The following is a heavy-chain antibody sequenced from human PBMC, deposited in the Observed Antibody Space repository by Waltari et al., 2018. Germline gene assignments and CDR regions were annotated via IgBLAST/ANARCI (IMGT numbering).Heavy chain of an antibody. CDR1: GFTVRTNF. D-gene: IGHD6-19*01. J-gene: IGHJ4*02. CDR3: AKQSPSYTRGWYPLES. V-gene: IGHV3-53*01. CDR2: IYSGGNT. Sequence: EVQLVESGGNLIQPGGSLRLSCAASGFTVRTNFISWVRQAPGKGLDGVSIIYSGGNTYYEGSVKGRFTISRDNYKNMVYLEMNSLRAEDTAVYYCAKQSPSYTRGWYPLESWGPGTLVTVSP.